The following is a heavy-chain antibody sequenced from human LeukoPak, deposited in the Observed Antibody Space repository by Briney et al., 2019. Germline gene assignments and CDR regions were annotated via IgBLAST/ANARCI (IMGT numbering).Heavy chain of an antibody. CDR3: AKDHSNALLRFGEVIRKTRDGYFDY. D-gene: IGHD3-10*01. V-gene: IGHV3-64*01. Sequence: GGSLRLSCAASGFTFSSYAMHWLRQAPGKGLEYVSAISSNGGSTYYANSVKGRFTISRDNSKNTLYLQMGSLRAEDMAVYYCAKDHSNALLRFGEVIRKTRDGYFDYWGQGTLVTVSS. CDR1: GFTFSSYA. CDR2: ISSNGGST. J-gene: IGHJ4*02.